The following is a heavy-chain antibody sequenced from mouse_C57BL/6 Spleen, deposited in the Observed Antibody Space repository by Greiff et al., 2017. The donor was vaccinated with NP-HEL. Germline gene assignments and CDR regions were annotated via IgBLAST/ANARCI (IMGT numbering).Heavy chain of an antibody. CDR1: GFTFSDYG. D-gene: IGHD2-1*01. CDR2: ISSGSSTI. J-gene: IGHJ3*01. V-gene: IGHV5-17*01. Sequence: EVQGVESGGGLVKPGGSLKLSCAASGFTFSDYGMHWVRQAPEKGLEWVAYISSGSSTIYYADTVKGRFTISRDNAKNTLFLQMTSLRSEDTAMYYCARPSYYGNYGVAYWGQGTLVTVSA. CDR3: ARPSYYGNYGVAY.